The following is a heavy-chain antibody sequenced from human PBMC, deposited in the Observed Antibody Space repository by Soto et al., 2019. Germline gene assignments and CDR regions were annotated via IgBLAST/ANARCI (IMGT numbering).Heavy chain of an antibody. J-gene: IGHJ6*02. CDR2: IWYDGSNK. D-gene: IGHD3-22*01. V-gene: IGHV3-33*01. CDR3: ARATYFYDSSGYSGYGLDV. Sequence: GGSLRLCCTASGFTFSSYGMHGVRQAPGKGLEWVAVIWYDGSNKYYVDSVKGRYTISRDNSKNTLYLQMNSLRAEDTAVFYCARATYFYDSSGYSGYGLDVWGQGATVTVSS. CDR1: GFTFSSYG.